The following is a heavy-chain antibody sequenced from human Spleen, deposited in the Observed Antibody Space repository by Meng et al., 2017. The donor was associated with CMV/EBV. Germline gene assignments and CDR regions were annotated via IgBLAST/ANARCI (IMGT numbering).Heavy chain of an antibody. CDR3: ARGRGYCGGDCYEGDY. J-gene: IGHJ4*02. CDR2: INQDGSDK. V-gene: IGHV3-7*01. D-gene: IGHD2-21*01. Sequence: GESLKISCAASGFTFSNYWMSWVRQAPGKGLEWVANINQDGSDKYSVDSVKGRFTISRDNAKNSMYLQMNSLRAEDTAVYYCARGRGYCGGDCYEGDYWGQGTLVTVSS. CDR1: GFTFSNYW.